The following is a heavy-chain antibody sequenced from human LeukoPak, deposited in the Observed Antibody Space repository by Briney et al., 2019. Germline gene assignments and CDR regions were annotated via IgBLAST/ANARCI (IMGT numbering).Heavy chain of an antibody. CDR3: ARRDSSGVVPRWDY. J-gene: IGHJ4*02. V-gene: IGHV4-39*01. CDR1: GGSITSSSYY. Sequence: KTSETLSLTCTVSGGSITSSSYYWGWIRQPPGKGLEWIGSIYYSGSTYYNPSLKSRVTISVDMSKNQFSLKLSSVTAADTAVYYCARRDSSGVVPRWDYWGQGTLVTVSS. CDR2: IYYSGST. D-gene: IGHD6-19*01.